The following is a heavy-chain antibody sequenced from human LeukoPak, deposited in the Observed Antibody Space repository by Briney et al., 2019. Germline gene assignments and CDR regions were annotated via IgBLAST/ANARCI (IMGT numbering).Heavy chain of an antibody. CDR1: GFSFSSCG. J-gene: IGHJ3*01. Sequence: GRSLTLSCVPSGFSFSSCGMHWVRQAPGKGLEWVAVIWSHGNRRHHADSVEGRFTISRDNSKSILYLQMNNLRAEDTALYYCARDSAADDNDFDVWGQGTMVTVSS. D-gene: IGHD6-25*01. CDR2: IWSHGNRR. V-gene: IGHV3-33*01. CDR3: ARDSAADDNDFDV.